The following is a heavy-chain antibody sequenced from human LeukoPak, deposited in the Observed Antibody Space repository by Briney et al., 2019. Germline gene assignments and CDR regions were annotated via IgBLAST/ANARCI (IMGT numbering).Heavy chain of an antibody. D-gene: IGHD2-2*01. J-gene: IGHJ4*02. V-gene: IGHV1-18*01. Sequence: GASVKVSCKAPGYTFTGNGITWVRQAPGQGLEWMGWINAYNGNTVYAQMFQGRVTLITDTSTSTAYMEVTNLRSDDTAMYYCARAGYCSGAACYAEGIDYWGQGTLVTVSS. CDR2: INAYNGNT. CDR3: ARAGYCSGAACYAEGIDY. CDR1: GYTFTGNG.